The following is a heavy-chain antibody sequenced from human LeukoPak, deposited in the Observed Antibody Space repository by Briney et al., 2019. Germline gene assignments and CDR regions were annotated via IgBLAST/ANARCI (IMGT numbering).Heavy chain of an antibody. CDR1: GFSFSDYY. Sequence: GGSLRLSCAASGFSFSDYYMSWIRQAPGKGLEWVAYITPSGTTKTYADSVEGRFFISRDNAQSSETLDMNSLRVEDTGVYYCAREGTGTDWGEGTWVTVSS. V-gene: IGHV3-11*04. J-gene: IGHJ3*01. CDR3: AREGTGTD. D-gene: IGHD3-10*01. CDR2: ITPSGTTK.